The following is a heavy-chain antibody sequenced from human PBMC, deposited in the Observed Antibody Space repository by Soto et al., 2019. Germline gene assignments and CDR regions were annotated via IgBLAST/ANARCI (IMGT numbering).Heavy chain of an antibody. CDR2: IIPIFGTA. J-gene: IGHJ4*02. V-gene: IGHV1-69*13. Sequence: SVKVSCKXSGGTFSSYAISWVRQAPGQGLEWMGGIIPIFGTANYAQKFQGRVTITADESTSTAYMELSSLRSEDTAVYYCARDQIGEARYYFDYWGQGTLVTVSS. CDR3: ARDQIGEARYYFDY. CDR1: GGTFSSYA.